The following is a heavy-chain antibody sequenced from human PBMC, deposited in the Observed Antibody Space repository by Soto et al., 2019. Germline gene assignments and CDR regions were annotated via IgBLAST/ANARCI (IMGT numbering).Heavy chain of an antibody. CDR2: IYTSGST. J-gene: IGHJ6*02. D-gene: IGHD3-22*01. CDR1: GGSISSYY. CDR3: ARSRWEAHYDSSGYYDYYYYGMDV. V-gene: IGHV4-4*07. Sequence: PSETLSLTCTVSGGSISSYYWSWIRQPAGKGLEWIGRIYTSGSTNYNPSLKSRVTMSVDTSKNQFSLKLSSVTAADTAMYYCARSRWEAHYDSSGYYDYYYYGMDVWGQGTTVTVSS.